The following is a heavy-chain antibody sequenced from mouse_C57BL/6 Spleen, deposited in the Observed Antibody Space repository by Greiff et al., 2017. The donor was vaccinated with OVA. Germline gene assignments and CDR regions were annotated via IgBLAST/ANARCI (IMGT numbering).Heavy chain of an antibody. J-gene: IGHJ4*01. V-gene: IGHV1-55*01. D-gene: IGHD2-3*01. CDR2: IYPGSGST. Sequence: QVQLQQPGAELVKPGASVKMSCKASGYTFTSYWITWVKQRPGQGLEWIGDIYPGSGSTNYNEKFKNKATLTVDTSSSTAYMQLSSLTSEDSAVYYCARKGPYEGYAMDYWGQGTSVTVSS. CDR3: ARKGPYEGYAMDY. CDR1: GYTFTSYW.